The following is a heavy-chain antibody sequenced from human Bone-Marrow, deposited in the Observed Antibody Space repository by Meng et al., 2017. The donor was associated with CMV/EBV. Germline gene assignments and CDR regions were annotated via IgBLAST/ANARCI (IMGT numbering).Heavy chain of an antibody. CDR1: GGSISSSSYY. CDR2: IYYSEST. D-gene: IGHD3-16*01. CDR3: ARVLGELPWGLNWFDP. V-gene: IGHV4-39*07. J-gene: IGHJ5*02. Sequence: GSLRLSCIVSGGSISSSSYYWGWIRQPPGKGLEWIGCIYYSESTYYNPSLTSRVTISVDTSKNQISLELSSVTASDTAVYYCARVLGELPWGLNWFDPWGQGTRVTGSS.